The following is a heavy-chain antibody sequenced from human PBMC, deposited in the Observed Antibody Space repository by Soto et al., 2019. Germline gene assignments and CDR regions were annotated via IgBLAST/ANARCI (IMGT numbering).Heavy chain of an antibody. J-gene: IGHJ4*02. CDR1: GFTFSDHY. Sequence: EVQLVESGGGLVQPGGSLRLSCAASGFTFSDHYMDWVRQAPGKGLEWVGRIRNRPNSYTTQYAASVKGRFAVLRDDSENLVYLQMNDLKTEVTAVYYCVRDSGRGFYFDYWGQGAQVTVSS. D-gene: IGHD3-10*01. CDR2: IRNRPNSYTT. CDR3: VRDSGRGFYFDY. V-gene: IGHV3-72*01.